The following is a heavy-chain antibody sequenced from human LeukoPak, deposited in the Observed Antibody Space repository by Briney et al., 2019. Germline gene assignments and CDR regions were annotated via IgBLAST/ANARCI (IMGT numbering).Heavy chain of an antibody. Sequence: GEPLKISCKGSGYSFTNYWIGWVRQMPGKGLEWMGIIYPGDSHTRYSPSFQGQVTISADKSISTAYLQRSSLKASDTAMYYCARHTIAAAGNRWFDYWGQGTLVTVSS. J-gene: IGHJ4*02. CDR3: ARHTIAAAGNRWFDY. D-gene: IGHD6-13*01. CDR1: GYSFTNYW. CDR2: IYPGDSHT. V-gene: IGHV5-51*01.